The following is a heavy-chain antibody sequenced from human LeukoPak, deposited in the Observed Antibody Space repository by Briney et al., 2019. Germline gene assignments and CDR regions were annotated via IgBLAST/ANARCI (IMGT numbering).Heavy chain of an antibody. CDR1: GYTLTELS. J-gene: IGHJ4*02. Sequence: ASVKVSCKVSGYTLTELSMHWVRQAPGKGLEWMGGFDPEDGETIYAQKFQGRVTMTEDTSTDTAYMELSSLRSEDTAVYYCATDLYYYDSSGYPEATAPVWWGQGTLVTVSS. CDR2: FDPEDGET. V-gene: IGHV1-24*01. D-gene: IGHD3-22*01. CDR3: ATDLYYYDSSGYPEATAPVW.